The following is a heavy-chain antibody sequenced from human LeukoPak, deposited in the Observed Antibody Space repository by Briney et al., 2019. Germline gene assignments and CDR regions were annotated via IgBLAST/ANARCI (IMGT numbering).Heavy chain of an antibody. CDR3: ARGAGSAAPFDY. CDR1: GFIVNNNY. J-gene: IGHJ4*02. CDR2: FYSGGST. V-gene: IGHV3-53*01. Sequence: GGSLRLSCAASGFIVNNNYMSWVRQAPGKGLEWVSVFYSGGSTYYADSVKDRFTISRDSSKNTVYLQMNSLRAADTAVYYCARGAGSAAPFDYWGQGTLVTVSS. D-gene: IGHD3-10*01.